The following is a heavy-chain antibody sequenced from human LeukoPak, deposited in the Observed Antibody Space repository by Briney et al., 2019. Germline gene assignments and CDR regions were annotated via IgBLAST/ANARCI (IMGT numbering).Heavy chain of an antibody. D-gene: IGHD5-18*01. CDR3: ARVVIRYSYGWNAFDI. Sequence: SETLSLTCAVSGGSISSGGYSWSWIRQPPGKGLEWIGYIYYSGSTYYNPSLKSRVTISVDRSKNQFSLKLSSVTAADTAVYYCARVVIRYSYGWNAFDIWGQGTMVTVSS. V-gene: IGHV4-30-2*01. CDR2: IYYSGST. CDR1: GGSISSGGYS. J-gene: IGHJ3*02.